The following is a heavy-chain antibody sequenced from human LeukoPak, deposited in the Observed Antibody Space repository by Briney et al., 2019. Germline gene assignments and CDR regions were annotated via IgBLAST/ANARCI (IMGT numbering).Heavy chain of an antibody. J-gene: IGHJ4*02. CDR1: GGSISSGSYY. CDR3: ARDSHTTAMAAEY. CDR2: IYTSGST. Sequence: KPSETLSLTCTVSGGSISSGSYYWSWIRQPAGKGLEWIGRIYTSGSTNYNPSLKSRVTISVDTSKNQFSLKLSSVTAADTAVYYCARDSHTTAMAAEYWSQGTLVTVSS. D-gene: IGHD5-18*01. V-gene: IGHV4-61*02.